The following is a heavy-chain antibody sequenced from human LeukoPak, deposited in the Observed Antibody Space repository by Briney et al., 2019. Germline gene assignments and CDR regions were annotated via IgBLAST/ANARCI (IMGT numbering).Heavy chain of an antibody. V-gene: IGHV4-34*01. J-gene: IGHJ4*02. CDR1: GGSFSDYF. D-gene: IGHD6-6*01. CDR2: ISHSGST. Sequence: SETLSLTCAVYGGSFSDYFWSWIRQPPGKGLEWIGEISHSGSTTYNPSLRSRVTISGDTSKKQFSLKLSSVTTADTAVYYCARPSYSSSSFGYWGQGTLVTVSS. CDR3: ARPSYSSSSFGY.